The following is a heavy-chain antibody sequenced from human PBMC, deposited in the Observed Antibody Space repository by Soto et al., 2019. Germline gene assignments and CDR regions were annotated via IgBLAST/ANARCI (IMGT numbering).Heavy chain of an antibody. CDR1: GFTFSSYA. J-gene: IGHJ4*02. Sequence: GGSLRLSCAASGFTFSSYAMSWVRQAPGKGLEWVSAISGSGGSTYYADSVKGRFTISRDNSKHTLYLQMNSLRAEDTAVYYCAKPALLSSGWYYFDYWGQGTLVTVSS. CDR2: ISGSGGST. CDR3: AKPALLSSGWYYFDY. D-gene: IGHD6-19*01. V-gene: IGHV3-23*01.